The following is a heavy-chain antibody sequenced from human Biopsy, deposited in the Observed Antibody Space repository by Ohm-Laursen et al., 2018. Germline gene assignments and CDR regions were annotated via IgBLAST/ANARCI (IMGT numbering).Heavy chain of an antibody. Sequence: SSVKVSCKGPGYAFNDYFLHWLRPAPGQGPEWLGGIIPNRGGTHYAQKFQGRVTMTTDASTSTVYLELRRLISDDTAAYYCARDVMNRIAGLVERTDVFDVWGQGTLVTVSS. CDR3: ARDVMNRIAGLVERTDVFDV. D-gene: IGHD3/OR15-3a*01. CDR2: IIPNRGGT. CDR1: GYAFNDYF. V-gene: IGHV1-2*02. J-gene: IGHJ3*01.